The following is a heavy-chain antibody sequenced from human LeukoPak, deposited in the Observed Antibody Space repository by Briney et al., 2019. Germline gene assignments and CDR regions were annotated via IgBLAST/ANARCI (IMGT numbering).Heavy chain of an antibody. Sequence: GGSLRLSCAASGNYWMHWVRQVPGKGLVWVSHINSDGSWTSYADSVKGRFTISKDNAKNTVYLQMNSLRAEDTAVYYCARDYDMWSLDFWGQGTLVTVSS. CDR1: GNYW. J-gene: IGHJ4*02. CDR3: ARDYDMWSLDF. V-gene: IGHV3-74*01. CDR2: INSDGSWT. D-gene: IGHD3-3*01.